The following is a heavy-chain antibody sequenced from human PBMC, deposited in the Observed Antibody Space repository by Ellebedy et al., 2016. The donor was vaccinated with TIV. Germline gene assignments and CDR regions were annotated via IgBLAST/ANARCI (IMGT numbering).Heavy chain of an antibody. Sequence: GESLKISCAASGFTVSGDYMSWVRQAPGKGLEWVSAISGSGGSTYYADSVKGRFTISRDNSKNTLSLQMNSLRAEDTAVYYCAKDTLFRGDNWFDPWGQGTLVTVSS. CDR3: AKDTLFRGDNWFDP. CDR1: GFTVSGDY. D-gene: IGHD3-10*01. CDR2: ISGSGGST. J-gene: IGHJ5*02. V-gene: IGHV3-23*01.